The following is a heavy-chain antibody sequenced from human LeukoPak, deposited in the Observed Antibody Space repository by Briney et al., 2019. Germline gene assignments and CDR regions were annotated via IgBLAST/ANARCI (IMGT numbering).Heavy chain of an antibody. V-gene: IGHV3-48*04. CDR1: GFTFRDYR. D-gene: IGHD3-22*01. CDR2: ISSYCTTL. Sequence: GGSPRLSCAASGFTFRDYRLERVRQAPGKGPEGVSYISSYCTTLLYAASVKGRFHTSRDNDKNSLNLQMNSLRAADTAVFYCARGCGIDVSPAASYYDSRCRYYDEWGWGTLVIVT. CDR3: ARGCGIDVSPAASYYDSRCRYYDE. J-gene: IGHJ4*02.